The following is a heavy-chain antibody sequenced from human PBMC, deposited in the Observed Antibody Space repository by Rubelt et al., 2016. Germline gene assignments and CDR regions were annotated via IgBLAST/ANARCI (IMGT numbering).Heavy chain of an antibody. V-gene: IGHV1-3*01. CDR1: RYTFTSYA. Sequence: QVQLVQSGAEVKKPGASVKVSCKASRYTFTSYAMHWVRQAPGQRLEWMGWINAGHGNTKYSQKFQGRVTSTRETAAGTAYMGLSSLRSEDTAVYYCARGYCSGGSCYYFDYWGQGTLVTVSS. CDR2: INAGHGNT. D-gene: IGHD2-15*01. CDR3: ARGYCSGGSCYYFDY. J-gene: IGHJ4*02.